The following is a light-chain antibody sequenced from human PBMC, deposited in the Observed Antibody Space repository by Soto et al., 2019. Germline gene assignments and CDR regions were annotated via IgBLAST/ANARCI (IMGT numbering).Light chain of an antibody. J-gene: IGKJ1*01. CDR2: GAS. CDR1: QSVSSK. CDR3: QQYNTWPRT. Sequence: EIVMTQSPATLSVSPGERATLSCRASQSVSSKLAWYQQKPGQAPRLLIYGASTRATAVPARFTASGSGTEFTLTISSLQSEEFAVYYCQQYNTWPRTCGQGTKVDIK. V-gene: IGKV3-15*01.